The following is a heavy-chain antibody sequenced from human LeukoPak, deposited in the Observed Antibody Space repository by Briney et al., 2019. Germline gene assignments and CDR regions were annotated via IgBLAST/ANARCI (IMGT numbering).Heavy chain of an antibody. V-gene: IGHV3-48*01. J-gene: IGHJ4*02. CDR2: ISSSSSTI. D-gene: IGHD3-22*01. CDR1: GFTFSSYS. CDR3: ASGGPDYYDSSGYTYYFDY. Sequence: PGGSLRLSCAASGFTFSSYSMNWVRQAPGKGLEWVSYISSSSSTIYSADSVKGRFTISRDNAKNSLYLQMNSLRAEDTAVYYCASGGPDYYDSSGYTYYFDYWGQGTLVTVSS.